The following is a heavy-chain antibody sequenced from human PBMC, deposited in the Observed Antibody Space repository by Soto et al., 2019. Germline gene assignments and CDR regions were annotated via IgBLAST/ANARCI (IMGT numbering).Heavy chain of an antibody. J-gene: IGHJ3*02. CDR3: ARYGSTDAFDI. CDR2: IIPILGIA. V-gene: IGHV1-69*02. D-gene: IGHD3-10*01. Sequence: QVQLVHSGAEVKKPGSSVKVSCKASGGTFSSYTISWVRQAPGQGLEWMGRIIPILGIANYAQKFQGRVTITADKSTSTAYMELSSLRSEDTAVYYCARYGSTDAFDIWGQGTMVTVSS. CDR1: GGTFSSYT.